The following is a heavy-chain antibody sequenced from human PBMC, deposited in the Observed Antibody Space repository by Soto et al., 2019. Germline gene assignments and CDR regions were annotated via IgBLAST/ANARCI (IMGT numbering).Heavy chain of an antibody. CDR2: IWYDGSNK. Sequence: QVQLVESGGGVVQPGRSLRLSCAASGFTFSSYGMHWVRQAPGKGLEWVAVIWYDGSNKYYADSVKGRFTISRDNSKNTLYLQMNSLRAEDTAVYYCARERSYQTYYFDYWGQGTLVTVSS. V-gene: IGHV3-33*01. J-gene: IGHJ4*02. D-gene: IGHD1-26*01. CDR3: ARERSYQTYYFDY. CDR1: GFTFSSYG.